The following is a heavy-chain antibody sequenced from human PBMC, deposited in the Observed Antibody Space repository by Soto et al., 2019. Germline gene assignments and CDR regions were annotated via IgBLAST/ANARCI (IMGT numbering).Heavy chain of an antibody. Sequence: GGSLRLSCAASGFTFSNYAMSWVRQAPGKGLEWVSAISAAVNTFYADSVKGRFTISRDNSKNTLSLQMNSLRAEDSAVYYCAKQVRDGTPSPYIFDYWGQGSLVTVSS. V-gene: IGHV3-23*01. CDR2: ISAAVNT. CDR3: AKQVRDGTPSPYIFDY. CDR1: GFTFSNYA. D-gene: IGHD1-20*01. J-gene: IGHJ4*02.